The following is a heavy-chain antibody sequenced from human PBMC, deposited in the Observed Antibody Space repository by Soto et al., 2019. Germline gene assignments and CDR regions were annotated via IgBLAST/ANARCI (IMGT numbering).Heavy chain of an antibody. Sequence: SVKVSCKASGGTFSIYSISWVRQAPGQGLEWMGGIIPIFGTTNYAQKFQGRVTMTADASTSTAYMELRSLRSDDTAVYYCARALGYCSGGSCYPYYFDYWGQGTLVTVSS. CDR1: GGTFSIYS. CDR2: IIPIFGTT. J-gene: IGHJ4*02. D-gene: IGHD2-15*01. CDR3: ARALGYCSGGSCYPYYFDY. V-gene: IGHV1-69*13.